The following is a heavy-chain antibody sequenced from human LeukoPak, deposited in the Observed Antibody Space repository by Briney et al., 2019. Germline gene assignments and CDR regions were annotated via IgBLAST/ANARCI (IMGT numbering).Heavy chain of an antibody. CDR2: IIPIFGTA. Sequence: ASVTVSFKASVGTFSSYAISWVRQAPGQGLEWMGGIIPIFGTANYAQKFQGRVTITTDESTSTAYMELSSLRSEDTAVYYCARERIFGVVIHAFDIWGQGTMVTVSS. J-gene: IGHJ3*02. CDR1: VGTFSSYA. V-gene: IGHV1-69*05. CDR3: ARERIFGVVIHAFDI. D-gene: IGHD3-3*01.